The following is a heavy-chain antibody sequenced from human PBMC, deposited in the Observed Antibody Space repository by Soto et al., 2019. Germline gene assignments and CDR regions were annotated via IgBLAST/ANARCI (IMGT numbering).Heavy chain of an antibody. Sequence: AAVKVSCKAYGYKVTDLYITWVLQAPGGRLHWMGWINPNGGGTNSVQKFQGWVTMTRDTSISTAYMELSRLRADDTAVYYCAPSRASIAVAGETEYYFDYWGQGTLVTVSS. J-gene: IGHJ4*02. CDR1: GYKVTDLY. D-gene: IGHD6-19*01. V-gene: IGHV1-2*04. CDR2: INPNGGGT. CDR3: APSRASIAVAGETEYYFDY.